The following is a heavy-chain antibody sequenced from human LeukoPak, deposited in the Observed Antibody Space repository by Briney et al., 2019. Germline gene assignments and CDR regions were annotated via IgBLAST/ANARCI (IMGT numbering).Heavy chain of an antibody. Sequence: SETLPLTCTVSGGSISSGDYYWSWIRQPPGKGLEWIGYIYYSGSTYYNPSLKSRVTISVDTSKNQFSLKLSSVTAADTAVYYCAREAPITIFGAVPSFDPWGQGTLVTVSS. V-gene: IGHV4-30-4*08. D-gene: IGHD3-3*01. CDR1: GGSISSGDYY. CDR3: AREAPITIFGAVPSFDP. CDR2: IYYSGST. J-gene: IGHJ5*02.